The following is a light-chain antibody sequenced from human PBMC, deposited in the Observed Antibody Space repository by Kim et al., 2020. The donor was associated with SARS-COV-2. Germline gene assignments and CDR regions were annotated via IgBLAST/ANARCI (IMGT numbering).Light chain of an antibody. CDR3: QAWDINTAV. CDR1: KLGDKY. Sequence: SYELTQPPSVSVSPGQTASITCSGDKLGDKYACWYQQKPGQSPVVVIYQDSKRPSGIPERFSGSNSGNTATLTISGTQAMDEADYYCQAWDINTAVFGGG. CDR2: QDS. V-gene: IGLV3-1*01. J-gene: IGLJ3*02.